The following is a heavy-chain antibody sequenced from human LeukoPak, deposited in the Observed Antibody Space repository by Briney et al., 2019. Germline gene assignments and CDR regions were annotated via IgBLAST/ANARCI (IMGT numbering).Heavy chain of an antibody. CDR2: ISNRGYST. Sequence: GGSLRLSCAASGLTFSDHYMSWIRQTPGEGLEWVSYISNRGYSTYYADSVKGRFTISRDNAKNSLYLEMQSLRAEDTAVYYCARNKRRFDQWGQGTVVTVSS. D-gene: IGHD1/OR15-1a*01. CDR1: GLTFSDHY. V-gene: IGHV3-11*01. CDR3: ARNKRRFDQ. J-gene: IGHJ4*02.